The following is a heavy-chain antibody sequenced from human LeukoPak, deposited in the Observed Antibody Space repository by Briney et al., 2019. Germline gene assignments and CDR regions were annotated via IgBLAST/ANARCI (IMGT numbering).Heavy chain of an antibody. D-gene: IGHD1-26*01. Sequence: ASVKVSCRASGCTFINNWMHWVRQAPGQGLGWVGLINPTGTRTLYAQKFQGRVTLTRDMSTTTDYMELSSLTSEDTAVYYCARDNSVGDNAWWFDPWGQGTLVTVSS. CDR1: GCTFINNW. V-gene: IGHV1-46*01. J-gene: IGHJ5*02. CDR2: INPTGTRT. CDR3: ARDNSVGDNAWWFDP.